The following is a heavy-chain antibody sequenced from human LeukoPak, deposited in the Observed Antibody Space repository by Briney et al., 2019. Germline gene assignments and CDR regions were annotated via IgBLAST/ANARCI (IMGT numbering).Heavy chain of an antibody. D-gene: IGHD1-7*01. J-gene: IGHJ4*02. CDR3: ARGPNWNYVVPLDY. Sequence: ASVKVCCKASGYTFTGYDINWVRQATGQGLEWMGWMNPNSGNTGYAQKFQGRVTMTRNTSINTAYMELSSLRSEDTAVYYCARGPNWNYVVPLDYWGQGTLVTVSS. CDR2: MNPNSGNT. CDR1: GYTFTGYD. V-gene: IGHV1-8*01.